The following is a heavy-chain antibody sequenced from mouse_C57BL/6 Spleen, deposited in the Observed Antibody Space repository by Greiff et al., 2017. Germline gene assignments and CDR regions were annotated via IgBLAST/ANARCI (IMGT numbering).Heavy chain of an antibody. Sequence: QVQLQQPGAELVKPGASVKMSCKASGYTFTSYWITWVKQRPGQGLEWIGDIDPGVGSTNYNEKFKGKATLTVDTSASTAYMQPSSPTSEDSAVYYWDRGNYYGSSAFAYWGQGTLVTVSA. J-gene: IGHJ3*01. CDR3: DRGNYYGSSAFAY. D-gene: IGHD1-1*01. CDR2: IDPGVGST. CDR1: GYTFTSYW. V-gene: IGHV1-55*01.